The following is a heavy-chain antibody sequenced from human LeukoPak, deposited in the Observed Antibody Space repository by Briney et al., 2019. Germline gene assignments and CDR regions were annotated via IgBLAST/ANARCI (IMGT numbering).Heavy chain of an antibody. V-gene: IGHV4-34*01. CDR3: ARRHNVGFDY. J-gene: IGHJ4*02. CDR1: GGSFSGYY. Sequence: PSETLSLTCAVYGGSFSGYYWSWIRQPPGKGLEWIGEINHSGSTNYNPSLKSRVTKSVDTSKNQFSLKLSSVTAADTAVYYCARRHNVGFDYWGQGTLVTVSS. CDR2: INHSGST. D-gene: IGHD1-14*01.